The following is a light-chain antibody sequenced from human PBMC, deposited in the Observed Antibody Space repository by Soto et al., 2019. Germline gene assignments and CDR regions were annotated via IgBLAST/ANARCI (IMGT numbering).Light chain of an antibody. CDR3: QAWDNSTHVV. V-gene: IGLV3-1*01. CDR1: KLGDKY. Sequence: SYELTQPPSVSVSPGQTATITCSGDKLGDKYVCWYQQKPGQSPLLVIYQDRKRPSGIPERFSCTNSRNTATLTISGTQAMDEADYYCQAWDNSTHVVFGGGTKVTVL. CDR2: QDR. J-gene: IGLJ2*01.